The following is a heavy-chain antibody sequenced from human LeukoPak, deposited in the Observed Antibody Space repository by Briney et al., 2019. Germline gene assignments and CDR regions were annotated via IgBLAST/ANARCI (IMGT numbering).Heavy chain of an antibody. D-gene: IGHD3-9*01. V-gene: IGHV1-2*02. J-gene: IGHJ4*02. CDR3: ARSISTADYDILTGQARDY. Sequence: ASVKVSCKASGYTFSDYYMYWVRQAPGQGLEWMGWINPNSGGTNYAQKFQGRVTMTRDTPISTAYMELSSLRSEDTAVYYCARSISTADYDILTGQARDYWGQGTLVTVSS. CDR1: GYTFSDYY. CDR2: INPNSGGT.